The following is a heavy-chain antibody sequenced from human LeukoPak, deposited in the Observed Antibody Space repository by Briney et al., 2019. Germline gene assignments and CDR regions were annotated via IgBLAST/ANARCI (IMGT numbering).Heavy chain of an antibody. CDR2: MNPNSGNT. V-gene: IGHV1-8*01. J-gene: IGHJ3*02. CDR3: ARDCHLLREDAFDI. Sequence: ASVKVSCKASGYTFTSYDINWVRQATGQGLEWMGWMNPNSGNTGYAQKFQGRVTMTRNTSISTAYMELSSLRSEDTAVYYCARDCHLLREDAFDIWGQGTMVTVSS. CDR1: GYTFTSYD.